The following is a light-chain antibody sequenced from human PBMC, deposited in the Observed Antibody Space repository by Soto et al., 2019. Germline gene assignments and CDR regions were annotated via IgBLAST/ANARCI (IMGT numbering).Light chain of an antibody. CDR2: AND. V-gene: IGLV1-51*01. CDR1: SSNIGNNY. CDR3: GTWDSSLSVVV. Sequence: QSVLTQPPSVSAAPGQKVTISCSGGSSNIGNNYVSWYQQLPGTAPKLLIYANDKRPSGIPDRFSGSKSGTSATLGITGLQTGDGADYYCGTWDSSLSVVVFGAGTQLTV. J-gene: IGLJ2*01.